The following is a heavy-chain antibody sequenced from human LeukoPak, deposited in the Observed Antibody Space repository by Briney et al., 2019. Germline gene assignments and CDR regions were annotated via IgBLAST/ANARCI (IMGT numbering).Heavy chain of an antibody. CDR1: GFTFRNYA. CDR3: ARVGGDSAFDI. V-gene: IGHV3-64*02. Sequence: PGGSLRLSCAASGFTFRNYAMHWVRQAPGKGLEYVSAISDSRRSTFYADSVKGRFTISRDNSKRTLYLQMGSLRVDDMAMYYCARVGGDSAFDIWGQGTMVTVSS. D-gene: IGHD3-10*01. CDR2: ISDSRRST. J-gene: IGHJ3*02.